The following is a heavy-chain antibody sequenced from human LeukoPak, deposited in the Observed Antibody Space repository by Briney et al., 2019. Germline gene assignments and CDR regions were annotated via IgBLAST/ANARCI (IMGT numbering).Heavy chain of an antibody. J-gene: IGHJ4*02. V-gene: IGHV4-59*11. CDR2: IYDSGAT. D-gene: IGHD6-6*01. CDR3: ATRPAGNTWAAICDF. CDR1: GSMSNHF. Sequence: PSGTLSLTCTVFGSMSNHFWSWIRQSPGKGLEWIGYIYDSGATDYNPTLKCRVTMPLDTSANRFSLKLSSVSTADTAVYHCATRPAGNTWAAICDFWSGGTLVTVSS.